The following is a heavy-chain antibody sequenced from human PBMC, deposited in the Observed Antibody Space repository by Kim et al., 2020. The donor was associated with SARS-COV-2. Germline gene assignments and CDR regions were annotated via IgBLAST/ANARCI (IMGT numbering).Heavy chain of an antibody. CDR3: MGAGGYSY. J-gene: IGHJ4*02. D-gene: IGHD1-26*01. CDR2: GDT. V-gene: IGHV3-66*01. Sequence: GDTHYADSVKGRFTISRDKSSNTVSLQMTSLRAEDTAVYFCMGAGGYSYWGQGTLVTVSS.